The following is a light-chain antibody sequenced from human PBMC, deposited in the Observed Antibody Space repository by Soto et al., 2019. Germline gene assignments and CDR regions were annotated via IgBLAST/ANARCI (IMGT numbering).Light chain of an antibody. CDR2: KAS. CDR1: QTISSW. CDR3: QHYNSYAEA. V-gene: IGKV1-5*03. Sequence: IQMTQSPSTLSGSVGDRVTITCRASQTISSWLAWYQKKPGKAPKLLIYKASTLTSGVPSRFSCSGSGTEFTLTISSLQPDDFATYYCQHYNSYAEACGQGTKVELK. J-gene: IGKJ1*01.